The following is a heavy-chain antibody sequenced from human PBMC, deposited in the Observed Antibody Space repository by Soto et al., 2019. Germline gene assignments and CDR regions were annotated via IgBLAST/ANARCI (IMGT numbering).Heavy chain of an antibody. CDR3: ARGRTEYYYDSSGYRWFDP. J-gene: IGHJ5*02. CDR1: GGSISSYY. CDR2: IYYSGST. V-gene: IGHV4-59*01. Sequence: QVQLQESGPGLVKPSETLSLTCTVSGGSISSYYWSWIRQPPVKGLEWIGYIYYSGSTNYNPSLKSRVTISVDTSKNQFSLKLSSVTAADTAVYYCARGRTEYYYDSSGYRWFDPWGQGTLVTVSS. D-gene: IGHD3-22*01.